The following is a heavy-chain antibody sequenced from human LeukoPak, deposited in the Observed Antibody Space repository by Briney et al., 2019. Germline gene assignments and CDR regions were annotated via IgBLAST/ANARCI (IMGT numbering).Heavy chain of an antibody. J-gene: IGHJ4*02. CDR2: ISSGGTYE. CDR3: ARDSTYYYDSGSSGPHYFDN. D-gene: IGHD3-10*01. Sequence: GGSLRLSCAASGFTFSNYAMHWVHQAQGKGLEWVSLISSGGTYEYYADSVKGRFTISRDNSKNTLYLQLNSLRAEDTAVYYCARDSTYYYDSGSSGPHYFDNWGQGTLVTVSS. CDR1: GFTFSNYA. V-gene: IGHV3-30*01.